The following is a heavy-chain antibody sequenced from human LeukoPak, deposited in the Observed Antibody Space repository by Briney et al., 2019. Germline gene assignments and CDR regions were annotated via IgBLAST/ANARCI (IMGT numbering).Heavy chain of an antibody. CDR2: IKQYGSEK. Sequence: GGSLRLSCAASGFTFSNYWVSWVRQAPGKGLEWVANIKQYGSEKYYVDSVKGRFTISRDNAKNSLYLQMNSLRAEDTAVYYCARGDYFGSGTSFIDAFDIWGQGTMVTVS. D-gene: IGHD3-10*01. CDR1: GFTFSNYW. CDR3: ARGDYFGSGTSFIDAFDI. V-gene: IGHV3-7*01. J-gene: IGHJ3*02.